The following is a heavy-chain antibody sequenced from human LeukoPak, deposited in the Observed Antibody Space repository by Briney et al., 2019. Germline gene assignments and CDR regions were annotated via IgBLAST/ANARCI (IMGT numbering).Heavy chain of an antibody. CDR1: GYTFTNYD. J-gene: IGHJ4*02. Sequence: GASVKVSCKASGYTFTNYDINWVRQATGQGLEWMGWINPNSGSTAYAQKFQGRVTMTTDTSISTVYMELSSLSSEDTAVYYCARGRGYYYDSSGYYSDYWGQGTLVTVSS. CDR2: INPNSGST. D-gene: IGHD3-22*01. CDR3: ARGRGYYYDSSGYYSDY. V-gene: IGHV1-8*01.